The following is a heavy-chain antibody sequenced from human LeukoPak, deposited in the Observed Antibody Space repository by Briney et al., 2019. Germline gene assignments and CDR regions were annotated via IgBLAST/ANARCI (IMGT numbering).Heavy chain of an antibody. CDR2: INPNSGGT. CDR3: ARGVYSDNWFDP. J-gene: IGHJ5*02. D-gene: IGHD1-26*01. CDR1: GYTFTGYY. Sequence: ASVKVSCKASGYTFTGYYMHWVRQAPGQGLEWMGRINPNSGGTNYAQKFQGRVTMTRDTSISTAYMELSRLRSDDMAVYYCARGVYSDNWFDPWGQGTLVAVSS. V-gene: IGHV1-2*06.